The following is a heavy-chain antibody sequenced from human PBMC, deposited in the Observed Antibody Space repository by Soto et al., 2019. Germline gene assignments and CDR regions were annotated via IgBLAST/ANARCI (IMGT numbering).Heavy chain of an antibody. J-gene: IGHJ4*02. CDR1: GYTFTSTW. V-gene: IGHV1-46*01. Sequence: GASVKVSFKASGYTFTSTWMHWVRQAPGQGLEWMGIINPYGGAATYAEKFQGRVTMTRDTSTATDYMELSSLRSEDTAMYYCARDRSHSSAYWWLEYWGQGTQVTVS. CDR3: ARDRSHSSAYWWLEY. D-gene: IGHD3-22*01. CDR2: INPYGGAA.